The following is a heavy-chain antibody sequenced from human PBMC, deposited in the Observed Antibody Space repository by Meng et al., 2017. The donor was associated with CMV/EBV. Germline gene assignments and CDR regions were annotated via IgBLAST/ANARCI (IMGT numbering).Heavy chain of an antibody. CDR3: AKDRSVNCGGYCLNSD. CDR2: TWYDGSNK. Sequence: GESLKISCAASGFTFSSRSMHWVRQAPGKGLEWVAVTWYDGSNKYYADPVKGRFTISRDNSKNTLYLQMNSLKAEDAAVYYCAKDRSVNCGGYCLNSDWGQGTLVTVSS. CDR1: GFTFSSRS. D-gene: IGHD2-21*01. J-gene: IGHJ4*02. V-gene: IGHV3-33*06.